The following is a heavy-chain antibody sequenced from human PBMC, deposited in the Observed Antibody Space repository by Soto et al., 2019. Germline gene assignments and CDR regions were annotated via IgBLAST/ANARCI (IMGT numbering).Heavy chain of an antibody. V-gene: IGHV2-5*02. CDR3: AHRQVGYNSNWFHAYFDY. CDR2: IYWDDDK. D-gene: IGHD1-20*01. J-gene: IGHJ4*02. Sequence: QITLKESGPPLVKPTQTLTLTCTFSGFSLSTSGVGVGWIRQPPGKALEWLALIYWDDDKRYSPSLNTRLTITKDTSKNQVVLTMTNMDPVDTGIYYSAHRQVGYNSNWFHAYFDYWGQGTLVTVSS. CDR1: GFSLSTSGVG.